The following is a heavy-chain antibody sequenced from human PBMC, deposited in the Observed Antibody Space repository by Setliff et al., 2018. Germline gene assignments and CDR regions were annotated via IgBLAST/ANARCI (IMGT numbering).Heavy chain of an antibody. D-gene: IGHD3-10*01. Sequence: KSSETLSLTCTVSGGSISSSSYYWGWIRQPPGKGLEWIGSIYYSGSTYYNPSLKSRVTISVDTSKNQFSLKLSSVTAADTAVYYCARIKWFGETDCFDSWGQGTLVTVSS. CDR2: IYYSGST. CDR3: ARIKWFGETDCFDS. V-gene: IGHV4-39*01. J-gene: IGHJ5*01. CDR1: GGSISSSSYY.